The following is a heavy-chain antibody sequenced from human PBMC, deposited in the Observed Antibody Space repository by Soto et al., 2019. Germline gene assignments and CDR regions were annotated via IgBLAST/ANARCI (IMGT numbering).Heavy chain of an antibody. V-gene: IGHV1-69*01. D-gene: IGHD6-13*01. CDR3: ARMASAGTLNWFDP. CDR2: IILALGTP. J-gene: IGHJ5*02. CDR1: GDSFTNYA. Sequence: QVLLVQSGAEMKQPGSSVSVSCKASGDSFTNYAFTWVRQAPGQGPEWLGGIILALGTPHYSQRFQGRLTITADESSSTVYMELGSLRLDDTAVYYCARMASAGTLNWFDPWGQGTLVTVSS.